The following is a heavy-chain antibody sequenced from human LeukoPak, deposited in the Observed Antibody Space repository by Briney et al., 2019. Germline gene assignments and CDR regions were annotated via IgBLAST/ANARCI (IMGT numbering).Heavy chain of an antibody. CDR1: GGSISSSSHY. Sequence: SETLSLTCTVSGGSISSSSHYWGWIRQPPGKGLEWIGSIYSSGSTFDKSSLKSRVTISVDTSRNEFSLNLRSVTAADTALYYCARHEDGDHGDPNWFDPWGRGTLVTVSS. V-gene: IGHV4-39*01. D-gene: IGHD4-17*01. CDR3: ARHEDGDHGDPNWFDP. CDR2: IYSSGST. J-gene: IGHJ5*02.